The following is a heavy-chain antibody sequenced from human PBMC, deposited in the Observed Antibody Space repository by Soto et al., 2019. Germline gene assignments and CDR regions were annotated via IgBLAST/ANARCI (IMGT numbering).Heavy chain of an antibody. CDR1: GYSFTSYG. CDR2: ISAYNGNT. D-gene: IGHD6-19*01. V-gene: IGHV1-18*01. CDR3: ARQQWLYYYGMDV. Sequence: QVQLVQSGAEVKKTGASVRVSCKASGYSFTSYGISWVRQAPGQGLEWMGWISAYNGNTNYAQKLQGRVTMTTDTSTSTAYMELRRLRSDDTAVYYCARQQWLYYYGMDVWGQGTTVTVSS. J-gene: IGHJ6*02.